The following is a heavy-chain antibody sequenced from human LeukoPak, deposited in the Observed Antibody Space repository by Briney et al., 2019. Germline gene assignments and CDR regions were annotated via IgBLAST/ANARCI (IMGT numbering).Heavy chain of an antibody. J-gene: IGHJ4*02. CDR2: IYYSGST. CDR3: ARHNEQWPQRQLDY. CDR1: GVSLSSSSHH. Sequence: SETLSLTCTVSGVSLSSSSHHWGRILQPPGKGLEWIGSIYYSGSTHYNASLKSRVNISVDTSKSQFSLKLSSVTAADTAVYYCARHNEQWPQRQLDYWGQGTLVTVSS. V-gene: IGHV4-39*01. D-gene: IGHD6-19*01.